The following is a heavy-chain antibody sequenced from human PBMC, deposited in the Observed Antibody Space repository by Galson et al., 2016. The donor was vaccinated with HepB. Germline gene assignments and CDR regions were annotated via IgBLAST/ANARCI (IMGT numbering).Heavy chain of an antibody. D-gene: IGHD4-17*01. Sequence: SLRLSCAVSGFTFSIYAMTWVRQVPGKGLECVAGISRGGRNTNYADSVKGRFTISRDDSKNTLYLHLSSLRADDTAMYYCVKKVYGDFGPWGLGTLVTVSS. CDR1: GFTFSIYA. V-gene: IGHV3-23*01. CDR3: VKKVYGDFGP. CDR2: ISRGGRNT. J-gene: IGHJ4*02.